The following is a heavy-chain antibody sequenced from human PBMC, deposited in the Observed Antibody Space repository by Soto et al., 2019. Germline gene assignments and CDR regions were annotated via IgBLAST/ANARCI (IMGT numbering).Heavy chain of an antibody. D-gene: IGHD6-19*01. V-gene: IGHV3-48*01. CDR1: VFTFSSYS. CDR2: ISSGSSTI. J-gene: IGHJ4*02. CDR3: AMVYGIAVAGTLDF. Sequence: EVQLVESGGGLVQPGGSLRLSCAASVFTFSSYSMNWVRQAPGKGLEWVSYISSGSSTIYYADSVKGRFTISRDNAKNALYLQMNSLRAEVTAVYYCAMVYGIAVAGTLDFWGQGTLVTVSS.